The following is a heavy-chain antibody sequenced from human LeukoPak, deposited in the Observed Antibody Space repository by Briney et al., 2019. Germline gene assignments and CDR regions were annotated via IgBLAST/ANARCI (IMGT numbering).Heavy chain of an antibody. CDR1: GFTFSSYW. J-gene: IGHJ6*02. Sequence: QTGGSLRLSCAASGFTFSSYWMSWVRQAPGKGLEWVANIKQDGSEKYYVDSVKGRFTISRDNAKNSLYLQMNSLRAEDTAVYYCARHGSRKYYYYYYGMDVWGQGTTVTVSS. CDR2: IKQDGSEK. CDR3: ARHGSRKYYYYYYGMDV. V-gene: IGHV3-7*01.